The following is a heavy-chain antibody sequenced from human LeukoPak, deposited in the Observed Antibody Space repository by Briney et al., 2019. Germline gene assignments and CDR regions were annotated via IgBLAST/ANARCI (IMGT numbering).Heavy chain of an antibody. CDR1: GFTFSDYG. D-gene: IGHD6-19*01. V-gene: IGHV3-30*18. J-gene: IGHJ4*02. Sequence: PGGSLRLSCAASGFTFSDYGMHWVRQAPGKGLEWVAVISYDGSNKYSADSVKGRFTISRDNSKNTLYLQMNSLRAEDTAVYYCAKYSDSYSSGWPPYDYWDQGTLVTVSS. CDR3: AKYSDSYSSGWPPYDY. CDR2: ISYDGSNK.